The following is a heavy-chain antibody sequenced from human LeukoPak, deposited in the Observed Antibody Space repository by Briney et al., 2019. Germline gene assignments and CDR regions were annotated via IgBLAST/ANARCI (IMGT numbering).Heavy chain of an antibody. CDR3: VREDGGGFGS. D-gene: IGHD3-10*01. J-gene: IGHJ5*01. CDR1: GFTFSDYW. V-gene: IGHV3-7*01. Sequence: GGSLRPSCAASGFTFSDYWISWVRQAPGKGLEWVANIKQDGSQKSYVNSVKGRFTISRDNAEMSVYLQMNSLRAEDTAVYFCVREDGGGFGSWGRGTLVSVSS. CDR2: IKQDGSQK.